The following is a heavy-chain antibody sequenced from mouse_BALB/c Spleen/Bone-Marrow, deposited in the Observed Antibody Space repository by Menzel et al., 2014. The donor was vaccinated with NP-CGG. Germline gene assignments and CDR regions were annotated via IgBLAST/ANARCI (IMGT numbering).Heavy chain of an antibody. Sequence: QVHVKQSGTELVKPGASVMLSCKASGYTFTSYWMHWVRQRPGQGLEWVGEINPSNGRTIYNEKFKSKATLTVDNSSSTAYMQLSSLTSEDSTVYYCASHLWPSYWGQGTTLTVSS. CDR2: INPSNGRT. CDR3: ASHLWPSY. D-gene: IGHD1-1*02. V-gene: IGHV1S81*02. CDR1: GYTFTSYW. J-gene: IGHJ2*01.